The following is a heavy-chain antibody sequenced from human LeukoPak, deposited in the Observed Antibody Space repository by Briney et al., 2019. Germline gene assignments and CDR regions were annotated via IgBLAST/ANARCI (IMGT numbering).Heavy chain of an antibody. D-gene: IGHD3-22*01. Sequence: GGSLRLSCAASGFTVSSNYMSWVRQAPGKGLEGASVIFSGGSTYYADSVKGRFTISRDNSKNTLYLQMNSLRAEDTAVYYCAKDGGSWDYYYDSSGYYCPLDYWGQGTLVTVSS. V-gene: IGHV3-53*01. CDR3: AKDGGSWDYYYDSSGYYCPLDY. CDR2: IFSGGST. CDR1: GFTVSSNY. J-gene: IGHJ4*02.